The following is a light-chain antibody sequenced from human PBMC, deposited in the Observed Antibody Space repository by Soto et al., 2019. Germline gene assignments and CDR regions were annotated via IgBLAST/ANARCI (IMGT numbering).Light chain of an antibody. CDR2: GAS. Sequence: ELVLTQSPGTPSLSPGERATLSCRASQSVSSSYLAWYQQKPGQAPRLLIYGASSRATGIPDRFSGSGSGTDFTLTISRLEPEDFAVYYCQQYGSSRTFGKGTKVESK. V-gene: IGKV3-20*01. CDR1: QSVSSSY. J-gene: IGKJ1*01. CDR3: QQYGSSRT.